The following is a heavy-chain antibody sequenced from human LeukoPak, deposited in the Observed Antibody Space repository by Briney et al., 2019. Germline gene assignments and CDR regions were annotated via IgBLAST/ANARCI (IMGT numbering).Heavy chain of an antibody. CDR2: MNPNSGNT. Sequence: ASVKVSCKASGYTFTSYDINWVRQATGQGLEWMGWMNPNSGNTGYAQKFQGRVTMTRNTSIGTAYMELSSLRSEDTAVYYCARGGPTWFGESFPFDYWGQGTLVTVSS. CDR1: GYTFTSYD. V-gene: IGHV1-8*01. CDR3: ARGGPTWFGESFPFDY. D-gene: IGHD3-10*01. J-gene: IGHJ4*02.